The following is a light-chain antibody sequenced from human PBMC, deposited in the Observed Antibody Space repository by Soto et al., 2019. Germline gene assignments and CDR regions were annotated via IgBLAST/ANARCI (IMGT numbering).Light chain of an antibody. Sequence: QSALTQPASVSGSPGQSITISCTGTSSDVGRYNLVSWYRQHPGKAPKLLIYEGSERPSGVSNRFSGSKSGNTASLTISGLEDEDEADYYCCSYASSIPVFGGGTQLTVL. CDR3: CSYASSIPV. CDR1: SSDVGRYNL. CDR2: EGS. J-gene: IGLJ2*01. V-gene: IGLV2-23*01.